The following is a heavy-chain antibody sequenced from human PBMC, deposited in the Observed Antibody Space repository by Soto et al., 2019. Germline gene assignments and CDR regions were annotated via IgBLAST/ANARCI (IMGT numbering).Heavy chain of an antibody. D-gene: IGHD3-22*01. Sequence: LRLSCAASGFTFSDYYMSWIRQAPGKGLEWVSYISSSSSYTNYADSVKGRFTISRDNAKNSLYLQMNSLRAEDTAVYYCARDPDYYDSSGYPAPFDYWGQGTLVTVSS. V-gene: IGHV3-11*06. J-gene: IGHJ4*02. CDR2: ISSSSSYT. CDR3: ARDPDYYDSSGYPAPFDY. CDR1: GFTFSDYY.